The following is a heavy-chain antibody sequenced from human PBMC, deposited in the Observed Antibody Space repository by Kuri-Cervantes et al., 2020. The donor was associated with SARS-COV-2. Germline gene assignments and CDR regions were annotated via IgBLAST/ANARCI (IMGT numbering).Heavy chain of an antibody. Sequence: SVKVSCKASGFTFTSSAMQWVRQARGQRLEWIGRIVVGSGNTNYAQKFQERVTITRDMSTSTAYMELSSLRSEDMGVYYCAAALIDAFDIWGQGTMVTVSS. CDR1: GFTFTSSA. CDR3: AAALIDAFDI. J-gene: IGHJ3*02. CDR2: IVVGSGNT. V-gene: IGHV1-58*02.